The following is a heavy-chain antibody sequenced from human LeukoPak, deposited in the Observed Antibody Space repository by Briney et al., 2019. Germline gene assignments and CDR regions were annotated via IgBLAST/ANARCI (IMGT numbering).Heavy chain of an antibody. D-gene: IGHD1-26*01. CDR2: VYHSGST. Sequence: SETLSLTCTVSGGSISGYYWSCIRQPPGKGLECLGYVYHSGSTNYNPSLKSRVTISIDTSKNQFSLKVSSVTAADTAVYYCARASRVGNTGYFFDQWGQGTRVTVSS. CDR1: GGSISGYY. V-gene: IGHV4-59*01. J-gene: IGHJ5*02. CDR3: ARASRVGNTGYFFDQ.